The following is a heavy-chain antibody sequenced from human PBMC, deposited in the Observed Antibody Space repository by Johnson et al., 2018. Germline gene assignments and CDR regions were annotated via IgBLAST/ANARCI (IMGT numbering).Heavy chain of an antibody. CDR3: ATEFLEWVIGSVSGMDG. Sequence: QVQLVESGGGVVQPGRSLRLSCAASGFTFSSYGMHWVRQAPGKGLEWVAVISYDVSNKYYADSVKGRFTISRDNSKNTLYLQMNSLRAEDKAVYYLATEFLEWVIGSVSGMDGWGQGTTVTVSS. D-gene: IGHD3-3*01. J-gene: IGHJ6*02. CDR1: GFTFSSYG. V-gene: IGHV3-30*03. CDR2: ISYDVSNK.